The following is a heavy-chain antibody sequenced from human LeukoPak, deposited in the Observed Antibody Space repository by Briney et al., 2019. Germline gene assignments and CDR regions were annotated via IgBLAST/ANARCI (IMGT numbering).Heavy chain of an antibody. J-gene: IGHJ3*02. CDR1: GYTFTGYY. CDR3: AREYYYESSDYYVVLSGAFDI. D-gene: IGHD3-22*01. CDR2: INPNSDVT. Sequence: ASVKVSCKASGYTFTGYYMHWVRQAPGQGLEWMGWINPNSDVTDYAQKFQGRVTMTRDTSISTAYMELSSLRSDDTAVYYCAREYYYESSDYYVVLSGAFDIWGQGTMVTVSS. V-gene: IGHV1-2*02.